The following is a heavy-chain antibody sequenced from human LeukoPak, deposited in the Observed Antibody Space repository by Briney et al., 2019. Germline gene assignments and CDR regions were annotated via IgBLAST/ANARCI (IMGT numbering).Heavy chain of an antibody. CDR1: GYTFTGYY. V-gene: IGHV1-2*02. Sequence: ASVKVSCKASGYTFTGYYMHWVRQAPGQGLEWMGWINPSSGGTNYAQKFQGRVTMTRDTSISTAYMELSRLRSDDTAVYYCARDLGGYSSSWYDYWGQGTLVTVSS. CDR3: ARDLGGYSSSWYDY. J-gene: IGHJ4*02. D-gene: IGHD6-13*01. CDR2: INPSSGGT.